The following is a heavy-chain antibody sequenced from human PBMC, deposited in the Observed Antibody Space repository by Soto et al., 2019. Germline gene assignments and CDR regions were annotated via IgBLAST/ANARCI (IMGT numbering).Heavy chain of an antibody. CDR3: ARTRIMIKTFSNYHGMDV. Sequence: SETLPLTCTVEGGYVSVYYWSWIRQPPGKWLEWIGEINHSGSTNYNPSLKSRVTISVDTFKSQFSLKLASVTAADTAVYYCARTRIMIKTFSNYHGMDVGCQGTTVTSP. D-gene: IGHD3-16*01. CDR1: GGYVSVYY. CDR2: INHSGST. V-gene: IGHV4-34*01. J-gene: IGHJ6*02.